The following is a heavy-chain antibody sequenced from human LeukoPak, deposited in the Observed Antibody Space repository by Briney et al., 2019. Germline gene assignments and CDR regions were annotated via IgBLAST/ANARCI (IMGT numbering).Heavy chain of an antibody. CDR2: IGIAGET. Sequence: GGSLRLSCAAVGFTFTSHDMHWVRQPPGKGLEWVSGIGIAGETLYAGSVEGRFTISRENGKNSLDLQMNSLRVGDTAVYYCARANLGVEDWYFDLWGRGTLVTVSS. V-gene: IGHV3-13*01. CDR1: GFTFTSHD. J-gene: IGHJ2*01. CDR3: ARANLGVEDWYFDL. D-gene: IGHD2-2*01.